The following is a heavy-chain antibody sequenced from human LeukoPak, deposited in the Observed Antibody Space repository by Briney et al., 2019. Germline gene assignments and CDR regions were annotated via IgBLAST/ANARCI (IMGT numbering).Heavy chain of an antibody. CDR1: GYTFTGYY. CDR2: INPNSGGT. CDR3: ARDYYDSSGYSPFDY. Sequence: ASVKVSCKASGYTFTGYYMHWVRQAPGQGLEWMGWINPNSGGTNYAQKFQGRVIMTRDTSISTAYMELSRLRSDDTAVYYCARDYYDSSGYSPFDYWGQGTLVTVSS. J-gene: IGHJ4*02. V-gene: IGHV1-2*02. D-gene: IGHD3-22*01.